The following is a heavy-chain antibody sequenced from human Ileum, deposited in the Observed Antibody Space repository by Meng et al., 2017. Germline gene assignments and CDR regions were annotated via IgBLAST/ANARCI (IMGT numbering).Heavy chain of an antibody. CDR1: SGSLTSSGSY. Sequence: QLQLQVSGPGLLEPAETLSITCVGSSGSLTSSGSYWGWVRQSPGKGLEWIATIYYRGTTYYNPSLKSRVTISIDTSKSQVSLEMASVVAADSGLFYCARGTDYGDSYYFDFWGPGFLVTVSS. J-gene: IGHJ4*01. D-gene: IGHD4-17*01. CDR3: ARGTDYGDSYYFDF. V-gene: IGHV4-39*02. CDR2: IYYRGTT.